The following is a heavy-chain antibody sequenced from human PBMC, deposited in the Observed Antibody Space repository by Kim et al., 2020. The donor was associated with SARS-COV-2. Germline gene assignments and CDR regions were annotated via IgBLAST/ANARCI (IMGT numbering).Heavy chain of an antibody. J-gene: IGHJ4*02. CDR3: ARDEAPYGSGSAFDY. D-gene: IGHD3-10*01. CDR2: ISYDGSNK. Sequence: GGSLRLSCAASEFTFSSYAMHWVRQAPGKGLEWVAVISYDGSNKYYADSVKGRFTISRDNSKNTLYLQMNSLRAEDTAVYYCARDEAPYGSGSAFDYWGQGTLVTVSS. CDR1: EFTFSSYA. V-gene: IGHV3-30*04.